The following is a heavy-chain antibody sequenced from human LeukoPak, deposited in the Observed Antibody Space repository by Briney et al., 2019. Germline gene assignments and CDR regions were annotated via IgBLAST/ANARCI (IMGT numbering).Heavy chain of an antibody. CDR3: AKAPRFGDHATEYYYYYMHV. Sequence: GGSLRLSCSASGFTFSGYAMSWVRQAPGKGLEWVSSISGSGGGTFYADSVKGRFTISRDNSKNTLDLQMNSLRDEDTAVYYCAKAPRFGDHATEYYYYYMHVWGKGTTVTVSS. J-gene: IGHJ6*03. CDR1: GFTFSGYA. CDR2: ISGSGGGT. D-gene: IGHD3-16*01. V-gene: IGHV3-23*01.